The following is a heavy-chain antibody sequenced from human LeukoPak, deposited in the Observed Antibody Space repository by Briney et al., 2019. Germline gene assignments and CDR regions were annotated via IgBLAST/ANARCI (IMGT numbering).Heavy chain of an antibody. V-gene: IGHV3-15*01. CDR3: TTLRVDTAMLDARINFDY. CDR1: GFTFSNAW. J-gene: IGHJ4*02. Sequence: AGGSLRLSCAASGFTFSNAWMSWVRQAPGKGLEWVGRIKSKTDGGTTDYAAPVKGRFTISRDDSKNTLYLQMNSLKTEDTAVYYCTTLRVDTAMLDARINFDYWGQGTLVTVSS. CDR2: IKSKTDGGTT. D-gene: IGHD5-18*01.